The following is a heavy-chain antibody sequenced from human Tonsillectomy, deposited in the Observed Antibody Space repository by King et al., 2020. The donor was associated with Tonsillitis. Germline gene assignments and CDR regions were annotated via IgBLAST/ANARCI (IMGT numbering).Heavy chain of an antibody. V-gene: IGHV4-34*01. CDR2: INHSGST. D-gene: IGHD2-21*01. CDR1: GGSFSDYY. CDR3: ASRWGLGAFDI. Sequence: VQLQQWGAGLLKPSETLSLTCAVYGGSFSDYYWNWIRQAPGKGLEWIGEINHSGSTNYNPSLKSRVTISVDTSKNHFSLKLNSVTAADTAVYYCASRWGLGAFDIWGQGTMVTVSS. J-gene: IGHJ3*02.